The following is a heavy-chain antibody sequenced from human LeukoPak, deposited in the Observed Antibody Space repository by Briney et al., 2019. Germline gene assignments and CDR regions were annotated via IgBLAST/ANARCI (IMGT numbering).Heavy chain of an antibody. Sequence: ASVKVSYKVSGYTLTELSMHWVRQAPGKGLEWMGGFDPKDGETIYAQKFQGRVTMTEDTSTDTAYMELSSLRSEDTAVYYCLSQLWRDIDYWGQGTLVTVSS. CDR2: FDPKDGET. D-gene: IGHD5-18*01. CDR3: LSQLWRDIDY. CDR1: GYTLTELS. J-gene: IGHJ4*02. V-gene: IGHV1-24*01.